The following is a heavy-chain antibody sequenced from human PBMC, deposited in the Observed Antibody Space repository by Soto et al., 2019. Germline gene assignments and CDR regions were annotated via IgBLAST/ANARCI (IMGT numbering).Heavy chain of an antibody. CDR1: GGSFSGYY. J-gene: IGHJ6*03. Sequence: SETLSLTCAVYGGSFSGYYWSWIRQPPGKGLEWIGEINHSGSTNYNPSLKSRVTISVDTSKNQFSLKLSSVTAADTAVYYCARAPKWFLEWGMDVWGKGTTVTVSS. CDR2: INHSGST. D-gene: IGHD3-3*01. V-gene: IGHV4-34*01. CDR3: ARAPKWFLEWGMDV.